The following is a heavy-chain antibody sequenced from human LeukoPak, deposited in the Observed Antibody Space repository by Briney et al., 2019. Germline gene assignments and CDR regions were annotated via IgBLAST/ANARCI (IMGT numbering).Heavy chain of an antibody. CDR2: ISSSSSTI. V-gene: IGHV3-48*04. J-gene: IGHJ4*02. Sequence: GGSLRLSCAASGLTFSSYSMNWVRQAPGKGLEWVSYISSSSSTIYYADSVKGRFTISRDNAKNSLYLQMNSLRAEDTAVYYCARGGDYFDYWGQGTLVTVSS. CDR3: ARGGDYFDY. CDR1: GLTFSSYS. D-gene: IGHD3-16*01.